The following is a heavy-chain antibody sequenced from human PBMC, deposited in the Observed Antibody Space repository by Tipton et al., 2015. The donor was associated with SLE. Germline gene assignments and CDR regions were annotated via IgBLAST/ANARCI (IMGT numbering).Heavy chain of an antibody. CDR1: GFTFSSYS. CDR3: AKGSSWTPFDY. Sequence: LRLSCAASGFTFSSYSMNWVRQAPGKGLEWIGKIYYSGSTNYNPSLKSRVTISVDTSKNQFSLKLSSVTAADTAVYYCAKGSSWTPFDYWGQGTLVTVSS. CDR2: IYYSGST. V-gene: IGHV4-59*12. D-gene: IGHD6-13*01. J-gene: IGHJ4*02.